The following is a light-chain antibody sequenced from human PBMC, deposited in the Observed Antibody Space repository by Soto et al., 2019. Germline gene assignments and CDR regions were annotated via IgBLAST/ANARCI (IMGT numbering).Light chain of an antibody. CDR2: DAS. V-gene: IGKV3-11*01. CDR3: QYRGIWPPGAT. Sequence: EIVLTQSPVTLSLSPGERATLSCRASQSINNYLAWYQQKPGQPPRLLIYDASNTATAIPVRFSGSGSGPAFTLTISSLEPEDSAVYYCQYRGIWPPGATFGGGTKVEIK. CDR1: QSINNY. J-gene: IGKJ4*01.